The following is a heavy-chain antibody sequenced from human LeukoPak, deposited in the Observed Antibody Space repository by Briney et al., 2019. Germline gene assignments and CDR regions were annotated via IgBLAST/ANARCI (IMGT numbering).Heavy chain of an antibody. CDR2: INPNSGGT. D-gene: IGHD1-26*01. J-gene: IGHJ6*02. Sequence: ASVKVSCKASGYTFTSYNMHWVRQAPGQGLEWMGWINPNSGGTNYAQKFQGRVTITADESTSTAYMELSSLRSEDTAVYYCARDDGLVGATPYYYYGMDVWGQGTTVTVSS. CDR3: ARDDGLVGATPYYYYGMDV. CDR1: GYTFTSYN. V-gene: IGHV1-2*02.